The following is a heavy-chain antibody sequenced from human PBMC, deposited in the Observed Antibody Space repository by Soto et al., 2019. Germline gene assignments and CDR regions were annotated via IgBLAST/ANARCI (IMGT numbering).Heavy chain of an antibody. V-gene: IGHV3-30-3*01. D-gene: IGHD3-16*01. CDR2: ISYDGSNK. J-gene: IGHJ4*02. Sequence: QVQLVESGGGVVQPGRSLRLSCAASGFTFSSYAMHWVRQAPGKGLEWVAVISYDGSNKYYADSVKGRFTISRDNSKNTLYLQMNSLRAEDTAVYYCASPHYAPHPFDYWGQGTLVTVSS. CDR3: ASPHYAPHPFDY. CDR1: GFTFSSYA.